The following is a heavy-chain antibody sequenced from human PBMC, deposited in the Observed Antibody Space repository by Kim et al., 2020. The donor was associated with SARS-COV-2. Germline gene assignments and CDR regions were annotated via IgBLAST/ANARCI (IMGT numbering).Heavy chain of an antibody. CDR3: ARGDIVVVTAITYYYYGMDV. CDR1: GFTFSSYS. D-gene: IGHD2-21*02. Sequence: GGSLRLSCAASGFTFSSYSMNWVRQAPGKGLEWVSSISSSSSYIYYADSVKGRFTISRDNAKNSLYLQMNSLRAEDTAVYYCARGDIVVVTAITYYYYGMDVWGQGTTVTVSS. J-gene: IGHJ6*02. CDR2: ISSSSSYI. V-gene: IGHV3-21*01.